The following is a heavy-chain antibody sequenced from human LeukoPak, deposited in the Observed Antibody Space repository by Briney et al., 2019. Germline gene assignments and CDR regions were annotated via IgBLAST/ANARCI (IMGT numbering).Heavy chain of an antibody. V-gene: IGHV3-74*01. CDR1: GFTISSYW. J-gene: IGHJ4*02. D-gene: IGHD2-15*01. Sequence: QPGGSLRLSCAASGFTISSYWMHCVRQVPGKGLVWVSHINSDGSSTNYADSVKGRFTISRDNAKNTLYLQMNSLRAEGTAVYYCARDLGGGWYFNWGQGTLVTVSS. CDR3: ARDLGGGWYFN. CDR2: INSDGSST.